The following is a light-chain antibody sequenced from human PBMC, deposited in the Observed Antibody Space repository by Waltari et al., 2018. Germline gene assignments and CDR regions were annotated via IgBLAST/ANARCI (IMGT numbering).Light chain of an antibody. V-gene: IGKV3-20*01. CDR1: QNIGRY. Sequence: EIVLTQSPGTLSLSPGERATLSCRASQNIGRYLIWYQQKPGQAPRLLIYGASSRAAGIPDRFSGSGSGTDFSLTISRLEPEDFAVYYCQNHERLPAVFGQGTMVEIK. CDR2: GAS. J-gene: IGKJ1*01. CDR3: QNHERLPAV.